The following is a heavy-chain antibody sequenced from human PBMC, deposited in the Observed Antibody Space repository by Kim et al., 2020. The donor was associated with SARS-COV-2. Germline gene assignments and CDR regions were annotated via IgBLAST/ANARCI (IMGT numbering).Heavy chain of an antibody. V-gene: IGHV4-61*02. J-gene: IGHJ4*02. CDR1: GGSISSGSYY. Sequence: SETLSLTCTVSGGSISSGSYYWSWIRQPAGKGLEWIGRIYTSGSTNYNPSLKSRVTISVDTSKNQFSLKLSSVTAADTAVYYCARSPPYYFDYWGQGTLVTVSS. CDR2: IYTSGST. CDR3: ARSPPYYFDY.